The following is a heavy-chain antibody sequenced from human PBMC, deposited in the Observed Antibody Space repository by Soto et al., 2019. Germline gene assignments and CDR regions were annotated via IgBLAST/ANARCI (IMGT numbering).Heavy chain of an antibody. J-gene: IGHJ4*02. CDR1: GGSISSSSYY. CDR3: ARQAAAWVTPASYFDY. Sequence: QLQLQESGPGLVKPSETLSLTCTVSGGSISSSSYYWGWIRQPPGKGLEWIGSIYYSGSTYYNPSLKSRVTISVDTSKNQFSLKLSSVTAADTAVYYCARQAAAWVTPASYFDYWGQGTLVTVSS. V-gene: IGHV4-39*01. D-gene: IGHD6-13*01. CDR2: IYYSGST.